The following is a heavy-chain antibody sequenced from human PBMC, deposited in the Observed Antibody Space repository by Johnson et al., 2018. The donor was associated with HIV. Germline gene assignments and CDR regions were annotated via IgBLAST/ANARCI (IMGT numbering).Heavy chain of an antibody. CDR1: GFTFSSYA. J-gene: IGHJ3*02. D-gene: IGHD2-2*02. Sequence: QVQLVESGGGLVKPGGSLRLSCAASGFTFSSYAMHWVRQAPGKGLEWVAVISYDGSNKYYADYVKGRFTISRDNSKNTLYLQMNSLRAEDTAVYYCARDRVPAAIGLAYRGAFDIWGQGTMVTVSS. CDR2: ISYDGSNK. V-gene: IGHV3-30*04. CDR3: ARDRVPAAIGLAYRGAFDI.